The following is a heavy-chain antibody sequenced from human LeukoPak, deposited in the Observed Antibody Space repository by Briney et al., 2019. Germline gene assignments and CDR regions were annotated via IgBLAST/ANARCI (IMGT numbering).Heavy chain of an antibody. J-gene: IGHJ3*02. CDR1: GYTFNKNA. D-gene: IGHD5-18*01. CDR2: INTKTGTP. V-gene: IGHV7-4-1*02. Sequence: ASVKVSCKASGYTFNKNAINWVRQVPGQGLEWMGWINTKTGTPTYAQGFIGRFVFSLDMSVSTAFLQISSLKPTDTAVYFCARRSPTADAFDIWGQGTLVIVSS. CDR3: ARRSPTADAFDI.